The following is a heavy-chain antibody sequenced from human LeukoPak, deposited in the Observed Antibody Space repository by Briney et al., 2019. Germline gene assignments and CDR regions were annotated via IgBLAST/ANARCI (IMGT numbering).Heavy chain of an antibody. D-gene: IGHD6-19*01. CDR3: AKDEGATAVGWFDP. Sequence: GGSLRLFCAASGFTFSRYAMAWVRQAPGKGLEWVSSIYAFAGATYYADSVKGRFSISRDDSRSTVYLQMDSLRADDSAIYYCAKDEGATAVGWFDPWGQGTLVTVSS. J-gene: IGHJ5*02. V-gene: IGHV3-23*01. CDR2: IYAFAGAT. CDR1: GFTFSRYA.